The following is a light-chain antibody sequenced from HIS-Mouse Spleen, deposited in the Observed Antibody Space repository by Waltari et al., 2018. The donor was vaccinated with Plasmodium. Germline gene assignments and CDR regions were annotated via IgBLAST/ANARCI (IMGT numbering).Light chain of an antibody. Sequence: SYELTQPPSVSVSPGQTARITCSGTALPQKYAYWYQQKSGQAPVLVIYEDSKRPSGIPERFSGSSSGTMAILTISGAQVEDEADYYCYSTDSSGNHRVFGGGTKLTVL. CDR3: YSTDSSGNHRV. V-gene: IGLV3-10*01. J-gene: IGLJ3*02. CDR2: EDS. CDR1: ALPQKY.